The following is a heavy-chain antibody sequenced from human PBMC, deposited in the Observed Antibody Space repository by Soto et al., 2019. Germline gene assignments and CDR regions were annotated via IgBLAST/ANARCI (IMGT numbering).Heavy chain of an antibody. Sequence: QVQLVQSGAEVKKPGASVKVSCKASGYTFTSYGISWVRQAPGQGLEWMGWISAYNGNTNYAQKLQGRVTMTTDTSTRTAYMELRGLRSDDTAVYYCARDAYPQSGLWFGELFRQNWFDPWGQGTLVTVSS. J-gene: IGHJ5*02. D-gene: IGHD3-10*01. CDR2: ISAYNGNT. V-gene: IGHV1-18*01. CDR3: ARDAYPQSGLWFGELFRQNWFDP. CDR1: GYTFTSYG.